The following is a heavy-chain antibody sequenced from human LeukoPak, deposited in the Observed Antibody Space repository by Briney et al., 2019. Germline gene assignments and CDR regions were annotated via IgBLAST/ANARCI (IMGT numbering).Heavy chain of an antibody. Sequence: TGGSLRLSCAASGFSFSRYAMSWVRQPPGKGLEWVSAISGSGGSTYYAHSVNGRFPISRDNSQNTLYLQMNSLRDEDTAVYYCAKHKPIVVVPAATHNDYWGQGTLVTVSS. CDR3: AKHKPIVVVPAATHNDY. J-gene: IGHJ4*02. D-gene: IGHD2-2*01. CDR2: ISGSGGST. CDR1: GFSFSRYA. V-gene: IGHV3-23*01.